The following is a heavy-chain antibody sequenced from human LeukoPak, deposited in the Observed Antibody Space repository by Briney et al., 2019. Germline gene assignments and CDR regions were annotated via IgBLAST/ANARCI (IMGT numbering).Heavy chain of an antibody. CDR1: RGSISSSNNY. D-gene: IGHD3-10*01. Sequence: SETLSLICSVSRGSISSSNNYWGWIRQPPGKGLEWIGNIYYSGTTYYNPSLPSLKSRVTISVDTSKNQFSLKLSSVTAADTAVYYCARCPLWFGDYYYYYMDVWGKGTTVTISS. V-gene: IGHV4-39*07. CDR2: IYYSGTT. J-gene: IGHJ6*03. CDR3: ARCPLWFGDYYYYYMDV.